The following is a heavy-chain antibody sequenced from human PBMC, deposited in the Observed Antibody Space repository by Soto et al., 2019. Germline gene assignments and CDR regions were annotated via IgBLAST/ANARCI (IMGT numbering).Heavy chain of an antibody. CDR2: ISGSGGST. V-gene: IGHV3-23*01. CDR1: GFTFSSYA. Sequence: GGSLRLSCAASGFTFSSYAMSWVRQAPGKGLEWVSAISGSGGSTYYADSVKGRFTISRDNSKNTLYLQMNSLRAEDTAVYYCAKGYYDSSGYQRWDYFDHWGQGTLVTVSS. D-gene: IGHD3-22*01. J-gene: IGHJ4*02. CDR3: AKGYYDSSGYQRWDYFDH.